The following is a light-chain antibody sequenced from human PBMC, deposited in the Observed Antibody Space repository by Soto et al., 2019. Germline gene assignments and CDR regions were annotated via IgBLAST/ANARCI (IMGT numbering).Light chain of an antibody. J-gene: IGLJ1*01. Sequence: QSVLTQPPSASGSPGQSVTFSCTGTSSDIGGYNYVSWYQQHPGKAPKLMIYEVSKRPSGVPDRFSGSKSGNTASLTVSGLQAEDEADYYRSSYAGSNNYVFGSGTKVTVL. CDR3: SSYAGSNNYV. V-gene: IGLV2-8*01. CDR2: EVS. CDR1: SSDIGGYNY.